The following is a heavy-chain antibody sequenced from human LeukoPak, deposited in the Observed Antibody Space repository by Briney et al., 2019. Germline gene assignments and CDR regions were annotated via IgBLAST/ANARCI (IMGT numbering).Heavy chain of an antibody. Sequence: GGSLRLSCAASGFTFSSYNMSWVRQAPGKGLEWVANIKQDGSEKYYVDSVKGRFTISRDNAKNSLYLQMNSLRAEDTAVYYCAIDRASSGMDVWGKGTTVTVSS. CDR3: AIDRASSGMDV. CDR1: GFTFSSYN. D-gene: IGHD6-19*01. J-gene: IGHJ6*03. CDR2: IKQDGSEK. V-gene: IGHV3-7*01.